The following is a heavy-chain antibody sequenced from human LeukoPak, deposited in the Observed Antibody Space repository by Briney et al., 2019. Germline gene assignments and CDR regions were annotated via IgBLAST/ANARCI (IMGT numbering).Heavy chain of an antibody. CDR1: GYTFTNYG. Sequence: ASVKVSCKASGYTFTNYGIIWVRQAPGQGPEWMAWISAYNGNTDYARKVQGRVTMTKDTSTSTVYMELRSLRSDDTAVYYCARAAAAAATGWFAPWGQGSLVTVPS. V-gene: IGHV1-18*01. J-gene: IGHJ5*02. CDR2: ISAYNGNT. CDR3: ARAAAAAATGWFAP. D-gene: IGHD6-13*01.